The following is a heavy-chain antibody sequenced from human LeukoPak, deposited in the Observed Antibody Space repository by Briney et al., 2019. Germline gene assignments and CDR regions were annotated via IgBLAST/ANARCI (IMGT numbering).Heavy chain of an antibody. D-gene: IGHD5-24*01. CDR2: ISSSSSYI. Sequence: GGTLRLSCAASGFTFSSYSMNWVRQAPGKGLEWVSSISSSSSYIYYADSVKGRFTISRDNAKNSLYLQMNSLRAEDTAVYYWARGPKMARSNWFDPWGQGTLVTVSS. V-gene: IGHV3-21*01. CDR1: GFTFSSYS. J-gene: IGHJ5*02. CDR3: ARGPKMARSNWFDP.